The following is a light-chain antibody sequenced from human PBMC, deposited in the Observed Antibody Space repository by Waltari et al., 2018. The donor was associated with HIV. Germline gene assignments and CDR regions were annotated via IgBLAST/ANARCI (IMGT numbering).Light chain of an antibody. CDR2: QDT. V-gene: IGLV3-1*01. J-gene: IGLJ2*01. CDR1: KLRDKY. Sequence: SYELTQPPSVSVSPGQTASITCSGDKLRDKYACWYHQKPGQSPVLVIYQDTKRPSGIPERFSGSNSGNTATLTISGTQAMDEADYYGQAWDYSSYVVFGGGTKLTVL. CDR3: QAWDYSSYVV.